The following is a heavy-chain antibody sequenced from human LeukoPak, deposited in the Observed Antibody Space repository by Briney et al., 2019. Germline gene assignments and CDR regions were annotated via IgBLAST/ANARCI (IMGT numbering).Heavy chain of an antibody. V-gene: IGHV3-48*03. Sequence: PGGSLRLSCAASGFTFSSCEMNWVRQAPGKGLEWVSYISGSGSTIYYADSVKGRFTISRDNAKNSLYLQMNSLRAEDTAVYYCARSSIRFGELFDYWGQGTLVTVSS. D-gene: IGHD3-10*01. CDR1: GFTFSSCE. J-gene: IGHJ4*02. CDR3: ARSSIRFGELFDY. CDR2: ISGSGSTI.